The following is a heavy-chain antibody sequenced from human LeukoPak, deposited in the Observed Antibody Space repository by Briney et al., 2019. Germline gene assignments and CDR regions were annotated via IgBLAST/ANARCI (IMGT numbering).Heavy chain of an antibody. CDR1: GFSFSSDV. CDR2: IWYDGSNK. V-gene: IGHV3-33*01. J-gene: IGHJ4*02. D-gene: IGHD2-21*01. Sequence: GGSLRLSCAASGFSFSSDVMHWVRQAPGKGLEWVAVIWYDGSNKYNADSVKGRFTISRDNSKNTLYLQKNSLRAEDTAVYYCARRRGYYFDYWGQGTLVTVSS. CDR3: ARRRGYYFDY.